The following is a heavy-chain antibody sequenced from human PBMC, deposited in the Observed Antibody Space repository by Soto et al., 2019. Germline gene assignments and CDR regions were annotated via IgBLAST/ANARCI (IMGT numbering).Heavy chain of an antibody. CDR1: GFTFSSYS. D-gene: IGHD6-13*01. CDR3: ARDRSLKAAAAYYFDY. J-gene: IGHJ4*02. CDR2: ISSSSSYI. Sequence: GGSLRLSCAASGFTFSSYSMNWVRQAPGKGLEWVSSISSSSSYIYYADSVKGRFTISRDNAKNSLYLQMNSLRAEDTAVYYCARDRSLKAAAAYYFDYWGQGTLVTVSS. V-gene: IGHV3-21*01.